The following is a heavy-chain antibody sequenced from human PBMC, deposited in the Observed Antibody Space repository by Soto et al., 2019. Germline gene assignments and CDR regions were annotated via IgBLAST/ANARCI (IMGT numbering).Heavy chain of an antibody. CDR2: IVPIVDTS. CDR3: VRVVAIPGYPDN. CDR1: GGTFSSYA. V-gene: IGHV1-69*12. D-gene: IGHD5-12*01. Sequence: QVQLVQSGAEVRQPASSVKVSCKTSGGTFSSYAISWVRQASGQGLEWMGGIVPIVDTSTYAQKFQGRVMITADESTSTVYMELSSLRSDDTVVYYCVRVVAIPGYPDNWGQGTLVTVSS. J-gene: IGHJ4*02.